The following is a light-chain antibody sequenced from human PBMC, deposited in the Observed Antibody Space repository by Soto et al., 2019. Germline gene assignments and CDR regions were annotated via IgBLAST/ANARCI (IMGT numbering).Light chain of an antibody. Sequence: DIQMTQSPSTVSASVGDRVTITCRASQSINTWLAWYQQKPGKAPKLLILKASSLESGVPSRFSGSGSGTEFTLTISSLQPDDLATYYCQQYNNYFWAFGQGTKVDIK. CDR3: QQYNNYFWA. CDR2: KAS. CDR1: QSINTW. V-gene: IGKV1-5*03. J-gene: IGKJ1*01.